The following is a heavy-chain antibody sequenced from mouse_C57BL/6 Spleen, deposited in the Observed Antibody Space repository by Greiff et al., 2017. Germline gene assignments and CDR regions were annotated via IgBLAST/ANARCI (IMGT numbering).Heavy chain of an antibody. CDR3: AAGDYYGSSTGDYAMDY. Sequence: VKLQESGAELVRPGTSVKVSCKASGYAFTNYLIEWVKQRPGQGLEWIGVINPGSGGTYYNEKFKGKATLTADKSSSTAYMQLSSLTSEDSAVYFCAAGDYYGSSTGDYAMDYWGQGTSVTVSS. CDR1: GYAFTNYL. CDR2: INPGSGGT. D-gene: IGHD1-1*01. V-gene: IGHV1-54*01. J-gene: IGHJ4*01.